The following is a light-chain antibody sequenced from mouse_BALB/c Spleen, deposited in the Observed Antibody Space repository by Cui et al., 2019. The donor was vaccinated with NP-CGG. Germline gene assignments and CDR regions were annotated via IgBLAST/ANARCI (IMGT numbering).Light chain of an antibody. Sequence: VATQESALTTSPGETVTLTCRSSTGAVTTSNYANWVQEKPDHLFTGLIGGTNNRAPGVPARFSGSLIGDKAALTITGAQTEDEAIYFCALWYSNHWVFGGGTKLTVL. V-gene: IGLV1*01. CDR1: TGAVTTSNY. J-gene: IGLJ1*01. CDR2: GTN. CDR3: ALWYSNHWV.